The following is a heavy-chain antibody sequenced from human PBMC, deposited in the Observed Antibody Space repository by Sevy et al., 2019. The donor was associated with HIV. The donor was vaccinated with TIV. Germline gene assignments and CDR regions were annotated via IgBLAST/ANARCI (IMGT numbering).Heavy chain of an antibody. V-gene: IGHV3-30*18. D-gene: IGHD3-22*01. J-gene: IGHJ4*02. Sequence: GESLKISCAASGFTFSSYGMHWVRQAPGKGLEWVAVISYDGSNKYYADSVKGRFTISTDNSKNTLYLQMNSLRAEDTAVYYCAKDLDYYDSSGPGGYWGQGTLVTVSS. CDR3: AKDLDYYDSSGPGGY. CDR1: GFTFSSYG. CDR2: ISYDGSNK.